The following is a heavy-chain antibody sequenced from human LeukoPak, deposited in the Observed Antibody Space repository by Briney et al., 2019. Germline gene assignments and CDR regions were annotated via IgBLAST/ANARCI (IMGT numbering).Heavy chain of an antibody. CDR2: IYNSGST. Sequence: SETLSLTCTVSGGSISNYYWSWIRQSPGKGLEWIAYIYNSGSTNYNPSLKSRVTISVDTSKNQFSLKLSSVTAADTAVYYCARREVTTSWYFDLWGRGTLVTVSS. V-gene: IGHV4-59*08. D-gene: IGHD4-17*01. CDR3: ARREVTTSWYFDL. J-gene: IGHJ2*01. CDR1: GGSISNYY.